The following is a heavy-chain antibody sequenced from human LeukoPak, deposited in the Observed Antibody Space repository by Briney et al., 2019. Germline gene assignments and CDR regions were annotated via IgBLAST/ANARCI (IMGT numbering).Heavy chain of an antibody. V-gene: IGHV4-61*02. D-gene: IGHD3-10*01. CDR1: GNSISSGDNY. CDR2: IYTSGST. Sequence: SDTLSLTCTVSGNSISSGDNYWSWIRQPAGKGLEWIGRIYTSGSTNYNPSLKSRVTISVDTSKNQFSLKLSSVTAADTAVYYCARDSPQEYYGPPSPYYYYYMDVWGKGTTVTISS. CDR3: ARDSPQEYYGPPSPYYYYYMDV. J-gene: IGHJ6*03.